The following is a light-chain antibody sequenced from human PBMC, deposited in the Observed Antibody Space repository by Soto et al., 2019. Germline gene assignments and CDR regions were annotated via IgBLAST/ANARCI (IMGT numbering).Light chain of an antibody. CDR3: QQYGSSPPKT. J-gene: IGKJ1*01. CDR2: GAS. Sequence: EIVMTQSPATLSVSPGERATLSCRASQSVSSNLAWYQQKPGQAPRLLIYGASTRATGIPDRFSGSGSGTEFTLTISRLEPEDLAVYYCQQYGSSPPKTFGQGTKVDI. V-gene: IGKV3-20*01. CDR1: QSVSSN.